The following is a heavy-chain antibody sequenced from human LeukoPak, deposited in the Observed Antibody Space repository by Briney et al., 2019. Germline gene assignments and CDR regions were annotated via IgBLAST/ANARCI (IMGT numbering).Heavy chain of an antibody. CDR2: VHYSGNT. J-gene: IGHJ4*02. Sequence: PSETLSLTCSVSGGPISSYYWSWIRQPPGKGLEWIGYVHYSGNTNYNPSLKSRVTLSVDTSKNQFSLKLTSVTAADTAVYYCARGNSGYDSRYWGQGTLVTVSS. CDR3: ARGNSGYDSRY. CDR1: GGPISSYY. D-gene: IGHD5-12*01. V-gene: IGHV4-59*01.